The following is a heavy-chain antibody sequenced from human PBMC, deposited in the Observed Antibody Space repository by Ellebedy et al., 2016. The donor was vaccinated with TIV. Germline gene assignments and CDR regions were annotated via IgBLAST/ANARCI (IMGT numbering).Heavy chain of an antibody. D-gene: IGHD4-17*01. J-gene: IGHJ4*02. Sequence: PGGSLRLSCAASGFTFNSHAMSWVRQTPPKGMEWVSAISTSGGRTYYADSVKGRFTDSRDNSKNMVYLQLNSLTAEDTAVYYCVKGGEGGDYNSHFQYWGQGNLVTVSS. V-gene: IGHV3-23*01. CDR3: VKGGEGGDYNSHFQY. CDR1: GFTFNSHA. CDR2: ISTSGGRT.